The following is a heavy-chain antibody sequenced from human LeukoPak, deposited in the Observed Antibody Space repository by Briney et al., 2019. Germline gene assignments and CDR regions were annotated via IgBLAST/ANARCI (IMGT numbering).Heavy chain of an antibody. CDR3: ARVLGWELPNYFDY. D-gene: IGHD1-26*01. CDR2: IYHSGST. V-gene: IGHV4-38-2*02. CDR1: GYSISSGYY. Sequence: SETLSLTCTVSGYSISSGYYWGWIRQPPGKGLEWIGSIYHSGSTYYNPSLKSRVTISVDTSKNQFSLKLSSVTAADTAVYYCARVLGWELPNYFDYWGQGTLVTVSS. J-gene: IGHJ4*02.